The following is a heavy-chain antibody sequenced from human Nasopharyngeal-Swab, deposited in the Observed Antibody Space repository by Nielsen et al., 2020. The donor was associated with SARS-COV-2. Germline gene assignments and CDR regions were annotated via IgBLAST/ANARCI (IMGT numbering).Heavy chain of an antibody. J-gene: IGHJ4*02. CDR1: GFTFDHYA. CDR3: AIPTRSTPFGY. V-gene: IGHV3-9*01. D-gene: IGHD2-15*01. CDR2: INWNSGSP. Sequence: SLKISCTASGFTFDHYAMNWVRQAPGKGLEWVSGINWNSGSPGYADSVKGRFTISRDNAKNSLYLQMSSLRAEDTAVYYCAIPTRSTPFGYWGQGTLVTVSS.